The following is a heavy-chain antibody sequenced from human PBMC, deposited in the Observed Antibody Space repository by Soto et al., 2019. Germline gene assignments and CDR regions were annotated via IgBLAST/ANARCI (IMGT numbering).Heavy chain of an antibody. CDR3: VREDMSGTYYFDA. CDR2: KYYSGIS. Sequence: QVQLQESGPGLLKPSETLSLTCTVTRGSVSSQTHFWTWIRQPPGKVLEWIGYKYYSGISNYNPSLQSRVTISVDTSKNQFSLRLTSVTAADTAVYFCVREDMSGTYYFDAWGQGALVTVSS. V-gene: IGHV4-61*01. J-gene: IGHJ4*02. D-gene: IGHD1-26*01. CDR1: RGSVSSQTHF.